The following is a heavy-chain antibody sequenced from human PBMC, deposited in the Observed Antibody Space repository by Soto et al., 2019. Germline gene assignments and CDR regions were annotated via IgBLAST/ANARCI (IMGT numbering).Heavy chain of an antibody. J-gene: IGHJ6*02. D-gene: IGHD3-10*01. CDR1: GLTVSSNY. CDR2: IYSGGST. Sequence: PGGSLRLSCAASGLTVSSNYMSWVRQAPGKGLEWVSVIYSGGSTYYADSVKGRFTISRDNSKNTLYLQMNSLRAEDTAVYYCARSSMVRGVSTLYYYYGMDVWGQGTTVTVSS. V-gene: IGHV3-53*01. CDR3: ARSSMVRGVSTLYYYYGMDV.